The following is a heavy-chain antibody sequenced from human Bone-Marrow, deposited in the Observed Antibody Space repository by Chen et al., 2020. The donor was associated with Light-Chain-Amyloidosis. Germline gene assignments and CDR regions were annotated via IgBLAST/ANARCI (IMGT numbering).Heavy chain of an antibody. CDR2: IRYDGNTI. CDR1: GFAFSSYA. Sequence: QVQLVESGGGVVQPGGSLRLSCAASGFAFSSYAMHWVRQAPGEGLEWVAYIRYDGNTIYYADAVKGRFTISRDNSKNTLYLQMNSLRAEDTAVYYCAKTYYDSSGYYFDYWGQGTLVTVSS. V-gene: IGHV3-30*02. J-gene: IGHJ4*02. CDR3: AKTYYDSSGYYFDY. D-gene: IGHD3-22*01.